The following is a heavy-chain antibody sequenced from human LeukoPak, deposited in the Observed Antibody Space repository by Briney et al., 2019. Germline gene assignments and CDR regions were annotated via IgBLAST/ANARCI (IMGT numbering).Heavy chain of an antibody. V-gene: IGHV3-23*01. Sequence: GGSLRLSCAASGFTFSSYAMSWVRQAPGKGLEWVSAISGSGGSTYYADSVKGWFTISRDNSKNTLYLQMNSLRAEDTAVYYCAKMAVGYYGSGSLYYFDYWGQGTLVTVSS. J-gene: IGHJ4*02. CDR3: AKMAVGYYGSGSLYYFDY. CDR1: GFTFSSYA. CDR2: ISGSGGST. D-gene: IGHD3-10*01.